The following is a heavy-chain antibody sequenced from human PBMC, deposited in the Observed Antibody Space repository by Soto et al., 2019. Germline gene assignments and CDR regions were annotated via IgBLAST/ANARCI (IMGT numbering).Heavy chain of an antibody. V-gene: IGHV1-18*04. Sequence: ASVKVSCKASGYTFTKYGFSWVRRAPRQGLEWMGWISAYNGNTSYAQKFQGRVTMTTDTSTSTAYMEVRSLTSDDTAMYYCARGGNSWYGYYYYAMDVWGQGTTVTVSS. CDR3: ARGGNSWYGYYYYAMDV. CDR2: ISAYNGNT. CDR1: GYTFTKYG. J-gene: IGHJ6*02. D-gene: IGHD6-13*01.